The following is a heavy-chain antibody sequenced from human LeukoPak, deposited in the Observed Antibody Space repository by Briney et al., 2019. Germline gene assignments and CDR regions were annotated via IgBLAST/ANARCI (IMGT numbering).Heavy chain of an antibody. V-gene: IGHV1-18*01. Sequence: GASVKVSCKASGYTFTSYGISWVRQAPGQGLEWMGWISAYNGNTNYAQKLQGRVTMTTDTSTSTAYMELRNLRSDDTAVYYCARDSFRWELLRVFDYWGQGTLVTVSS. CDR2: ISAYNGNT. CDR3: ARDSFRWELLRVFDY. J-gene: IGHJ4*02. D-gene: IGHD1-26*01. CDR1: GYTFTSYG.